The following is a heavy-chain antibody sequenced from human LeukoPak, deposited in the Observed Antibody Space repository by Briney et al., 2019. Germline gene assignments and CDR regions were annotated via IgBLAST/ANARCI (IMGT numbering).Heavy chain of an antibody. Sequence: GGSLRLSCTASGFTFGDYAMSWVRQAPGKGLEWVGFIRSKAYGGTTEYVASVKGRFTISRDDSKSIAYLQMNSLKTEDTAVYYCTSNYYDSSGYPIAYYFDYWGQGTLVTVSS. CDR3: TSNYYDSSGYPIAYYFDY. D-gene: IGHD3-22*01. CDR1: GFTFGDYA. V-gene: IGHV3-49*04. J-gene: IGHJ4*02. CDR2: IRSKAYGGTT.